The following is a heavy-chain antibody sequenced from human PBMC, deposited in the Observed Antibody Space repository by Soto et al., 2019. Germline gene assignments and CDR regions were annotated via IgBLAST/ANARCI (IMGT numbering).Heavy chain of an antibody. CDR3: ARTYYYYSSGYYYYYYGMDV. D-gene: IGHD3-22*01. J-gene: IGHJ6*02. CDR2: IYPGDSDT. V-gene: IGHV5-51*01. Sequence: PGESLKISCKGSGYSFTSYWIGWVRQMPGKGLEWMGIIYPGDSDTRYSPSFQGQVTISADKSISTAYLQWSSLKASDTAMYYCARTYYYYSSGYYYYYYGMDVWGQGTTVTVSS. CDR1: GYSFTSYW.